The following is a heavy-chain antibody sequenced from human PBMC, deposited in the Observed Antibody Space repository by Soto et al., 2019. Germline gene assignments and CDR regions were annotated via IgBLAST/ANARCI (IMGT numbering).Heavy chain of an antibody. CDR2: INPIGGST. CDR1: GNTFSSYY. Sequence: QVQMEQSGAQVKKPGASVKVSCKPSGNTFSSYYIQWVRQAPEQGLEWMGMINPIGGSTSYAQKFQGRVPMTRDTSRTTVYMELSSLTSDDTAVYYCALTDSGGGPGGDWGQGTRVIVSS. D-gene: IGHD3-16*01. V-gene: IGHV1-46*01. J-gene: IGHJ4*02. CDR3: ALTDSGGGPGGD.